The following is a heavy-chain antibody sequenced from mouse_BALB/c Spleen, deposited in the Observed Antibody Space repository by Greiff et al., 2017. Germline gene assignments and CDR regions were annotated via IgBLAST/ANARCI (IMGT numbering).Heavy chain of an antibody. CDR3: ARDGGDHFDY. D-gene: IGHD3-3*01. V-gene: IGHV5-4*02. J-gene: IGHJ2*01. CDR2: ISDGGSYT. Sequence: EVQLVESGGGLVKPGGSLKLSCAASGFSFSDYYMYWVRQTPEKRLEWVATISDGGSYTYYPDSVKGRFTISRDNAKNNLYLQMSSLKSEDTAMYYCARDGGDHFDYWGQGTTLTVSS. CDR1: GFSFSDYY.